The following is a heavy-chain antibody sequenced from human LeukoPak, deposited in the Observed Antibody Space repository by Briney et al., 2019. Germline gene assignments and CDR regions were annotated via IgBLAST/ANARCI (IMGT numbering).Heavy chain of an antibody. Sequence: ASMKVSCKASGYTFSSGYYLHWVRQAPGQGLEWMGWINPNNGDTNYAQKFQGRVTVTRGTSISTAYMELSRLRSDDAAVYFCARGAYYNFWSGFYYSPHFDYWGQGTLVTVSS. D-gene: IGHD3-3*01. J-gene: IGHJ4*02. V-gene: IGHV1-2*02. CDR2: INPNNGDT. CDR1: GYTFSSGYY. CDR3: ARGAYYNFWSGFYYSPHFDY.